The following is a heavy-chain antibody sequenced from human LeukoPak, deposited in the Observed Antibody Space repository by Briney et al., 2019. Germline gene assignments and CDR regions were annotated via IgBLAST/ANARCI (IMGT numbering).Heavy chain of an antibody. CDR2: ISYDGSNK. CDR1: GFTFSSYA. V-gene: IGHV3-30*04. D-gene: IGHD2-2*02. J-gene: IGHJ4*02. CDR3: VYRPN. Sequence: GGSLRLSCAASGFTFSSYAMHWVRQAPGKGLEWVAVISYDGSNKYYADSVKGRFTISRDSSKNTLYLQMNSLRAEDTAVYYCVYRPNWGQGTLVTVSS.